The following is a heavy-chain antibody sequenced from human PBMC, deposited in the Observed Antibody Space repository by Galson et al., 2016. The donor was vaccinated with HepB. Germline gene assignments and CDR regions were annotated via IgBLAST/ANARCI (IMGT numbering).Heavy chain of an antibody. Sequence: SLRLSCAASGVTFSSYDMDWIRQAPGKGLEWVSTITNTSRNTYYADSVKGRFTISRDNAKNSLYLQMNSLRVEDTAVCYCAKAGDVGYDTGWDFDYWGQGTLVTVSS. V-gene: IGHV3-23*01. D-gene: IGHD3-3*01. CDR1: GVTFSSYD. CDR2: ITNTSRNT. J-gene: IGHJ4*02. CDR3: AKAGDVGYDTGWDFDY.